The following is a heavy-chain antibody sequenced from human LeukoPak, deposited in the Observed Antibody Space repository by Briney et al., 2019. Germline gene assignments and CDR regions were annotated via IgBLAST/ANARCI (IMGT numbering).Heavy chain of an antibody. D-gene: IGHD2-2*02. V-gene: IGHV3-20*04. CDR2: INWNGGST. CDR1: GFTFDDYG. J-gene: IGHJ4*02. Sequence: GGSLRLSCAASGFTFDDYGMSWVRQAPGKGLEWVSGINWNGGSTGYADSVKGRFTISRDNAKNSLYLQMNSLRAEGTALYYCARDKRGYCSSTSCYSYKTFDYWGQGTLVTVSS. CDR3: ARDKRGYCSSTSCYSYKTFDY.